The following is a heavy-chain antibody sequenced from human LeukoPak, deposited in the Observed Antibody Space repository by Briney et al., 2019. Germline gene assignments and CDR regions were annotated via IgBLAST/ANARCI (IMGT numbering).Heavy chain of an antibody. Sequence: PGGTLRLSCVPSRCTFSRYGMLWVRPAPGPGRECVTVIWYDASNQYCVDSVQGRFTINRENSKNTLYLKMNSLRAADTAVYYCARGGRTSIAAAGTFTYFQHCGQGTLVTVSS. CDR3: ARGGRTSIAAAGTFTYFQH. CDR1: RCTFSRYG. D-gene: IGHD6-13*01. V-gene: IGHV3-33*01. CDR2: IWYDASNQ. J-gene: IGHJ1*01.